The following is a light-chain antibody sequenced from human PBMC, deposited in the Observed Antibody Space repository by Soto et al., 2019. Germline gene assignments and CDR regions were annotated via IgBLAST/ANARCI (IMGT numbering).Light chain of an antibody. V-gene: IGKV3-15*01. CDR3: QQYNDWPPIT. J-gene: IGKJ5*01. Sequence: EIMMTQSPATLSVSPGESATLSCRASQSVSNNLAWYQHKPGQAPRLLIYYASTRATGIPARFSGSGSGTEFTLTVSSLQSEDFALYYCQQYNDWPPITFGQGTRLEIK. CDR2: YAS. CDR1: QSVSNN.